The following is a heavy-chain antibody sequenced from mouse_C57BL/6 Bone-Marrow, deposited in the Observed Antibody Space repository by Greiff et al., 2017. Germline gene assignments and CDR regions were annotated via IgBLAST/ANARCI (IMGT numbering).Heavy chain of an antibody. J-gene: IGHJ1*03. Sequence: QVQLKQPGAELVRPGTSVKLSCKASGYTFTSYWMHWVKQRPGQGLEWIGVIDPSASYTNYNQKFKGKATLTVDTSSSTAYMQLSSLTSEDSAVYYCARSDYYGSSYDYWYFDVWGTGTTVTVSS. CDR3: ARSDYYGSSYDYWYFDV. CDR2: IDPSASYT. D-gene: IGHD1-1*01. V-gene: IGHV1-59*01. CDR1: GYTFTSYW.